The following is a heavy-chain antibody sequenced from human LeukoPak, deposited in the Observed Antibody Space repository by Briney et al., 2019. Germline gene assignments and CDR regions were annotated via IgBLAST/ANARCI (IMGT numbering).Heavy chain of an antibody. CDR1: GDTFTGYY. J-gene: IGHJ4*02. CDR2: INPNSAGT. Sequence: ASVKVSCKASGDTFTGYYMHWVRQAPRQGREWMGRINPNSAGTNYAQKIQGRVTMTRDTSISTSYMELSRLRCDDTAVYYCARVRFGVARYMTTLTSLDYWGQGTLVTVSS. CDR3: ARVRFGVARYMTTLTSLDY. V-gene: IGHV1-2*06. D-gene: IGHD4-17*01.